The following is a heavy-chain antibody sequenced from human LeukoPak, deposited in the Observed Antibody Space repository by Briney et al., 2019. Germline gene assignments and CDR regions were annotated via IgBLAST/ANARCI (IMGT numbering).Heavy chain of an antibody. CDR3: AKDLEMFEGAFDI. CDR2: IKQDGSEK. CDR1: GFTFSSYW. J-gene: IGHJ3*02. Sequence: PGGSLRLSCAASGFTFSSYWMSWVRQAPGKGLEWVANIKQDGSEKYYVDSVKGRFTISRDNAKNSLYLQMNSLRAEDTAVYYCAKDLEMFEGAFDIWGQGTMVTVSS. V-gene: IGHV3-7*01. D-gene: IGHD5-24*01.